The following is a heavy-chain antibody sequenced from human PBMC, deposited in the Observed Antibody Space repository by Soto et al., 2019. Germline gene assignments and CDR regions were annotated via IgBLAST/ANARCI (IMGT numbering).Heavy chain of an antibody. J-gene: IGHJ4*02. CDR1: GFTFSSYG. Sequence: QVQLVESGGGVVQPGRSLRLSCAASGFTFSSYGTHWVRHAPGKGLEWVEVIWYAGSNKYYADSVKGRFTISRHNSKNTLYLQMHSLRAEDTAVYYCARPMIGIAGYFDYGGQGTLVIVSS. V-gene: IGHV3-33*01. D-gene: IGHD6-13*01. CDR2: IWYAGSNK. CDR3: ARPMIGIAGYFDY.